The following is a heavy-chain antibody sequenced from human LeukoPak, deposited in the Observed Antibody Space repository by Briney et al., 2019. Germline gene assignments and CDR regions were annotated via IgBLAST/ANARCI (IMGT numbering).Heavy chain of an antibody. Sequence: SETLSLTRSVSGYSISSAYYWGWIRQPPGKGLEWIGSIYHSGSTYYNPSLKSRVTISVDTSKNQFSLKLTSVTAADTAVYYCARDNLGFGDLSKYYFDYWGQGTLVTVSS. V-gene: IGHV4-38-2*02. CDR3: ARDNLGFGDLSKYYFDY. CDR1: GYSISSAYY. CDR2: IYHSGST. D-gene: IGHD3-16*01. J-gene: IGHJ4*02.